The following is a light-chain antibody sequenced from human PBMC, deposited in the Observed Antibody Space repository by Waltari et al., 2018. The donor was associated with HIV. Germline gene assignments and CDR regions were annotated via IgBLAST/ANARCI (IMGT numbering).Light chain of an antibody. CDR1: SSDVGGYNY. Sequence: QSALTQPPSASGSPGQSVTISCTGTSSDVGGYNYVSWYQQHPGKAPKLMIYEVSKLPSGVPHRCASSKSGSTASLTVSGLQAEDEADYYCSSYAGSNNRWVFGGGTKLTVL. V-gene: IGLV2-8*01. CDR2: EVS. J-gene: IGLJ3*02. CDR3: SSYAGSNNRWV.